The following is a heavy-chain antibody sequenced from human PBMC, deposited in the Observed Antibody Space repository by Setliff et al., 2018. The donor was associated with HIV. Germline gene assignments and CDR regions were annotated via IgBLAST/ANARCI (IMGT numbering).Heavy chain of an antibody. CDR3: ARCLDTAMVSDAFDI. V-gene: IGHV3-21*01. D-gene: IGHD5-18*01. J-gene: IGHJ3*02. CDR1: GFTFSSYS. CDR2: ISSSSSYI. Sequence: LRLSCAASGFTFSSYSMNWVRQAPGKGLEWVSSISSSSSYIYYADSVKGRFTISRDNAKNSLYLQMNSLRAEDTAVYYCARCLDTAMVSDAFDIWGQGTMVTVSS.